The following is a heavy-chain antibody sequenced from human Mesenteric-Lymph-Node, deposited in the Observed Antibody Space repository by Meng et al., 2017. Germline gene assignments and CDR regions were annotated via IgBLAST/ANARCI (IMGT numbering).Heavy chain of an antibody. D-gene: IGHD6-13*01. J-gene: IGHJ4*02. V-gene: IGHV3-23*04. Sequence: EGRRVGSWGGLVQPGGSLRLSCAASGFTISNVGMSWVRQAPGKGLEWVSAISGSGGSTYYADSVKGRFTISRDNSKNTLYLQMNSLRAEDTAVYYCAKDQQLAPNYWGQGTLVTASS. CDR2: ISGSGGST. CDR3: AKDQQLAPNY. CDR1: GFTISNVG.